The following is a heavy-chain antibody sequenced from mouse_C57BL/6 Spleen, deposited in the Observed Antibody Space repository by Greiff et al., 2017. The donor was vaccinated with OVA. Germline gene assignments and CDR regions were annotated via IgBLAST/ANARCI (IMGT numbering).Heavy chain of an antibody. CDR3: ARSGSSYPYYAMDY. D-gene: IGHD1-1*01. J-gene: IGHJ4*01. CDR1: GYTFTSYW. Sequence: QVQLQQPGAELVKPGASVKLSCKASGYTFTSYWMQWVKQRPGQGLEWIGEIDPSDSYTNYNQKFKGKATLTVDTSSSTAYMQLSSLTSEDSAVYYCARSGSSYPYYAMDYWGQGTSVTVSS. V-gene: IGHV1-50*01. CDR2: IDPSDSYT.